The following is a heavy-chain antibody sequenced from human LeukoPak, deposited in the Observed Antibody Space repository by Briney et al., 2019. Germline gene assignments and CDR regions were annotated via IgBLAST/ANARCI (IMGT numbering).Heavy chain of an antibody. Sequence: SETLSLTCAVYGGSFSGYYWSWIRQPPGEGLEWIGEINHSGSTNYNPSLKSRVTISVDTSKNQFSLKLSSVTAADTAVYYCARGYRGYSYGYAYWGQGTLVTVSS. CDR1: GGSFSGYY. CDR3: ARGYRGYSYGYAY. CDR2: INHSGST. J-gene: IGHJ4*02. V-gene: IGHV4-34*01. D-gene: IGHD5-18*01.